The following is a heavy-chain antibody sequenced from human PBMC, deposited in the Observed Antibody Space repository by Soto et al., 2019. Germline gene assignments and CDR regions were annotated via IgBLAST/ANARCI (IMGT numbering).Heavy chain of an antibody. D-gene: IGHD4-4*01. CDR1: GGSFSGYY. Sequence: QVQLQQWGAGLLKPSETLSLTCAVYGGSFSGYYWSWIRQPPGKGLEWIGEINHSGSTNYNPSLKSVVTISVDTSKIHFSLKLSSVTATDTAVYYCAISGDDDYSNYGIDYWGQGTLVTVAS. V-gene: IGHV4-34*01. J-gene: IGHJ4*02. CDR2: INHSGST. CDR3: AISGDDDYSNYGIDY.